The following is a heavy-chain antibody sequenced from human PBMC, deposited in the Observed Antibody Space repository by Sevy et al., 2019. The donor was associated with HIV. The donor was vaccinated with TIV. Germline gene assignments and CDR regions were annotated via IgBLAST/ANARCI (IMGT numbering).Heavy chain of an antibody. V-gene: IGHV3-30-3*01. Sequence: GGSLRLSCAASGFIFSSYAMHRVRQAPGKGLEWVAVISYDGSNKYYADSVKGRFTISRDNSKNTLYLQMNSLGAEDTAVYYCARDFGYCANGVCYASGMDVWGQGTTVTVSS. CDR1: GFIFSSYA. CDR3: ARDFGYCANGVCYASGMDV. CDR2: ISYDGSNK. D-gene: IGHD2-8*01. J-gene: IGHJ6*02.